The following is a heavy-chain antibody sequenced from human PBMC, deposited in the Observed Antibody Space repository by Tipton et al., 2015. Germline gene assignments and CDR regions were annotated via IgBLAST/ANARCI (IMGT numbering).Heavy chain of an antibody. D-gene: IGHD2/OR15-2a*01. V-gene: IGHV3-23*01. J-gene: IGHJ4*02. Sequence: SLRLSCVASGFPFSAHGLNWVRQAPGKGLEWVSSISASGGDTFYTGSVQGRFTISRDNSKNTLYLQMNSLRPEDTAVYYCAKTKGLSFDYWGQGTLVTVSS. CDR2: ISASGGDT. CDR3: AKTKGLSFDY. CDR1: GFPFSAHG.